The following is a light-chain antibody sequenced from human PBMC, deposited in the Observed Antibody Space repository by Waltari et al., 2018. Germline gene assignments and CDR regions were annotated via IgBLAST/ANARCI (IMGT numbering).Light chain of an antibody. J-gene: IGKJ1*01. CDR3: QQGYSYPRT. CDR2: RAS. CDR1: QGIGNN. V-gene: IGKV1-16*01. Sequence: DIQMTQSPSSLSASVGDTVTITCQASQGIGNNLNWYQQKPGKAPKLLIYRASSLQSGIPSRFSGSGSGTDFTLTIGSLQPEDFATYYCQQGYSYPRTFGQGTKVEIK.